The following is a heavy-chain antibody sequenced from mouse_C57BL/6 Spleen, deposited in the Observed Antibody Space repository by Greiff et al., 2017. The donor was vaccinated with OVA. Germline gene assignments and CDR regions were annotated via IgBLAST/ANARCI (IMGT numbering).Heavy chain of an antibody. Sequence: VQLQQPGAELVMPGASVKLSCKASGYTFTSYWLPWVKQRPGQGLEWIGEIDPSDSYTNYNQKFKGKSTLTVDKSSSTAYMQRSRLTSEDSVVYYCARGWDEYYFDYWGQGTTLTVSS. J-gene: IGHJ2*01. CDR3: ARGWDEYYFDY. CDR1: GYTFTSYW. CDR2: IDPSDSYT. D-gene: IGHD4-1*01. V-gene: IGHV1-69*01.